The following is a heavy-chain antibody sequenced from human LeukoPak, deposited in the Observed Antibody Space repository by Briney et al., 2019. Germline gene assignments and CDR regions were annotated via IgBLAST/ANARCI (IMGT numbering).Heavy chain of an antibody. CDR2: IHYTGST. V-gene: IGHV4-59*12. Sequence: PSETLSLTCTVSGGSISSYYWSWIRQSPGKGLECIGYIHYTGSTNYNPSLKSRVTISVDTSKNQFSLKLSSVTAADTAVYYCARGRQRYCSSTSCSNWFDPWGQGTLVTVSS. CDR1: GGSISSYY. J-gene: IGHJ5*02. D-gene: IGHD2-2*01. CDR3: ARGRQRYCSSTSCSNWFDP.